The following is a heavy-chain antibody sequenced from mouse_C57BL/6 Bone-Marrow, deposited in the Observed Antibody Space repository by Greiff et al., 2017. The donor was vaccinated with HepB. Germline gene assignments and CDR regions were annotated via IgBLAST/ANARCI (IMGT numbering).Heavy chain of an antibody. CDR1: GYTFPDYN. V-gene: IGHV1-18*01. J-gene: IGHJ1*03. CDR2: INPNNGGT. CDR3: ARGRLYYGNRGYFDV. D-gene: IGHD2-1*01. Sequence: VQLQQSGPELVKPGASVKIPCKASGYTFPDYNMDWVKQSHGQSLEWIGDINPNNGGTIYNQKFKGKATLTVDKSSSTAYMELRSLTSEDTAVYYCARGRLYYGNRGYFDVWGTGTTVTVSS.